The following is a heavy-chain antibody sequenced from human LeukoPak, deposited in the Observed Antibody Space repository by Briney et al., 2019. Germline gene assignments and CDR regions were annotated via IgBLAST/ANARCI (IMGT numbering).Heavy chain of an antibody. J-gene: IGHJ6*03. Sequence: GGSLRLSCVASGFTFSSYAMSWVRQAPGKGLEWVSGITGGGGSTYYADSVKGRFTISRDNAKNTLYLQMNSLRVEDTAVYYCANHVGVTIHYYYYMDVWGKGTTVTVSS. D-gene: IGHD1-26*01. CDR2: ITGGGGST. CDR3: ANHVGVTIHYYYYMDV. V-gene: IGHV3-23*01. CDR1: GFTFSSYA.